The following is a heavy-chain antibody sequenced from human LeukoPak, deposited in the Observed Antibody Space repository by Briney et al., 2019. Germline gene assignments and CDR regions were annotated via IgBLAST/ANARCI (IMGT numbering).Heavy chain of an antibody. CDR2: INPNSGGT. CDR1: GYTFTGYY. Sequence: GASVKVSCKASGYTFTGYYIHWVRQAPGQGLQWMGWINPNSGGTNYAQKFQDRVTMTTDTSTSTAYMELRSLRSDDTAVYYCARVQPHRIHYDNSDYPTRNDYWGQGTLVTVSS. J-gene: IGHJ4*02. CDR3: ARVQPHRIHYDNSDYPTRNDY. V-gene: IGHV1-2*02. D-gene: IGHD3-22*01.